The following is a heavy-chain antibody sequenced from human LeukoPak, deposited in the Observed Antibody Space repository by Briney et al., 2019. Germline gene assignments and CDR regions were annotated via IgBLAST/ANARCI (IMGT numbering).Heavy chain of an antibody. CDR3: AGVYQYSSSRHFDY. Sequence: RASVKVSCKASGYTFTSYGISWVRQAPGQGLEWMGWISAYNGNTNYAQKLQGRVTMTTDTSTSTAYMELRSLRSDDTAVYYCAGVYQYSSSRHFDYWGQGTLVTVSS. J-gene: IGHJ4*02. D-gene: IGHD6-6*01. V-gene: IGHV1-18*01. CDR1: GYTFTSYG. CDR2: ISAYNGNT.